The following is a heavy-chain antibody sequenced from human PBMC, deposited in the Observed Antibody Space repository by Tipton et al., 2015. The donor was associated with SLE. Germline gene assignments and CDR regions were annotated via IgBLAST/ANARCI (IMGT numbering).Heavy chain of an antibody. D-gene: IGHD3-10*01. V-gene: IGHV4-34*01. Sequence: TLSLTCAVYGGSFSGYYWSWIRQPPGKGLEWIGEINHSGSTSYNPSLKSRVTISEDTSRQQFSLRLTSVTAADTAVYYCARTDYYGLAGNWGQGTLVTVSS. CDR1: GGSFSGYY. CDR3: ARTDYYGLAGN. J-gene: IGHJ4*02. CDR2: INHSGST.